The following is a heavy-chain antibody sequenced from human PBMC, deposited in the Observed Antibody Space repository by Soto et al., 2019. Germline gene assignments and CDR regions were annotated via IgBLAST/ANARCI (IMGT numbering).Heavy chain of an antibody. Sequence: HTLSLTCAISGDSVSSNSAAWNWIRQSPSRGLEWLGRTYYRSKWYNDYAVSVKSRITINPDTSKNQFSLQLNSVTPEDTAVYYCARDPQAARHYYYGMDVWGQGTTVTVSS. J-gene: IGHJ6*02. V-gene: IGHV6-1*01. CDR2: TYYRSKWYN. CDR3: ARDPQAARHYYYGMDV. CDR1: GDSVSSNSAA. D-gene: IGHD6-6*01.